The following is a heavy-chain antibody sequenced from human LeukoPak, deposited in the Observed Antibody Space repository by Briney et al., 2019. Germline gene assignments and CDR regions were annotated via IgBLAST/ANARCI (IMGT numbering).Heavy chain of an antibody. CDR1: GFRVSDYY. J-gene: IGHJ4*02. Sequence: GGSLRLSCAVSGFRVSDYYMSWVRQAPGKGLEWVANIKEDGSETFYGDSVKGRFTISRDNAENSLNLQMNNLRPEDTAMYYCARPLFGAISPGYWGQGTLVTVSS. CDR2: IKEDGSET. V-gene: IGHV3-7*01. CDR3: ARPLFGAISPGY. D-gene: IGHD3-10*01.